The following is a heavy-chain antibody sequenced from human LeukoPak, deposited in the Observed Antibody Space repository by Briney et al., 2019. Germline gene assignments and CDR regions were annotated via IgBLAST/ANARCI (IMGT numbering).Heavy chain of an antibody. Sequence: PSQTLSLTCTVSGGSISSGDYYWSWIRQPPGKGLEWIGSIYYSGSTYYNPSLKSRVTISVDTSKNQFSLKLSSVTAADTAVYYCARQPEPGGSGSGFDPWGQGTLVTVSS. CDR2: IYYSGST. V-gene: IGHV4-39*07. CDR1: GGSISSGDYY. CDR3: ARQPEPGGSGSGFDP. D-gene: IGHD3-10*01. J-gene: IGHJ5*02.